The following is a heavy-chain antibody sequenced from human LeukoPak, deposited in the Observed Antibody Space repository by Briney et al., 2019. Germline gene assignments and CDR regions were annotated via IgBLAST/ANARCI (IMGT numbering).Heavy chain of an antibody. CDR3: ARHGGSYSFDY. Sequence: SETLSLTCTVSGGSISSYYWSWIRQPPGKGLEWIGYVYDSGSTNYNPSLKSRVTISIDTSRNQFSLKMTSVTASDPAVYYCARHGGSYSFDYWGQGTLVTVSS. CDR2: VYDSGST. J-gene: IGHJ4*02. CDR1: GGSISSYY. D-gene: IGHD1-26*01. V-gene: IGHV4-59*08.